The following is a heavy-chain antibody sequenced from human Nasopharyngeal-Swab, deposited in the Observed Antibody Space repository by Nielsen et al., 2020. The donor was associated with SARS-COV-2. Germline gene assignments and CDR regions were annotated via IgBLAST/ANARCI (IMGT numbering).Heavy chain of an antibody. Sequence: SCAASGFTVSSNYMSWVRQAPGKGLEWVSVIYSGGSTYYADSVKGRFTISRHNSKNTLYLQMNSLRAEDTAVYYCARGKVRVIWDYWGQGTLVTVSS. D-gene: IGHD3-10*01. V-gene: IGHV3-53*04. J-gene: IGHJ4*02. CDR1: GFTVSSNY. CDR2: IYSGGST. CDR3: ARGKVRVIWDY.